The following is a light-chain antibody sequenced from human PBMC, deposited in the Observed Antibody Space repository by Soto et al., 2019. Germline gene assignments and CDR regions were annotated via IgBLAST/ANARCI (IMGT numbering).Light chain of an antibody. CDR2: AAS. CDR3: QPLNAHRYT. Sequence: DIQLTQSPSFLSASVGDRVTITCRASQAISSSLAWYQHNPGKAPKLLIYAASTLQNGVPSSFSGSGSGTEYTLTISSRQHRDFATPYYQPLNAHRYTFGQGTNVEIK. V-gene: IGKV1-9*01. J-gene: IGKJ2*01. CDR1: QAISSS.